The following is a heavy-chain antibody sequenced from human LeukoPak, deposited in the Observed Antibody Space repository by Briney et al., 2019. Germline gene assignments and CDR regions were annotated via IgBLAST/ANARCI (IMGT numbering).Heavy chain of an antibody. CDR3: ARDSVATAGISFHY. CDR1: GGSISRHH. Sequence: SETLSFTCSVSGGSISRHHWSWIRQPPGKGLEWIGYINYSGTTNYNPFLKSRVTISVDTSKNQFSLRLRSVTAADTAVYYCARDSVATAGISFHYWGQGTLVTVSS. V-gene: IGHV4-59*11. D-gene: IGHD6-13*01. CDR2: INYSGTT. J-gene: IGHJ4*02.